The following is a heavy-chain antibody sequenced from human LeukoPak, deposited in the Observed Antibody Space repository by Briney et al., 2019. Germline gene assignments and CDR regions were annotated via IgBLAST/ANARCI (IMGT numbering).Heavy chain of an antibody. J-gene: IGHJ6*03. Sequence: SETLSLTCTVSGGSISSYYWSWIRQPPGKGLEWIGYIYYSGSTNYNPSLKSRVTILVDTSKNQFSLKLSSVTAADTAVYYCARAPQGGYGDYFSLGLNYYYYYMDVWGKGTTVTVSS. CDR1: GGSISSYY. V-gene: IGHV4-59*01. CDR3: ARAPQGGYGDYFSLGLNYYYYYMDV. D-gene: IGHD4-17*01. CDR2: IYYSGST.